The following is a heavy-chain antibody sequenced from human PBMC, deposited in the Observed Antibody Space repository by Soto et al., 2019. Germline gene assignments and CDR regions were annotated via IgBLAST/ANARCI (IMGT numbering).Heavy chain of an antibody. CDR3: ARDRGAVAGPDAFDI. Sequence: GGSLRLSCAASGFTFSSYSMNWVRQAPGKGLEWVSSISSSSSYIYYADSVKGRFTISRDNAKNSLYLQMNSLRAEDTAVYYCARDRGAVAGPDAFDIWGQGTMVTVSS. CDR1: GFTFSSYS. D-gene: IGHD6-19*01. V-gene: IGHV3-21*01. J-gene: IGHJ3*02. CDR2: ISSSSSYI.